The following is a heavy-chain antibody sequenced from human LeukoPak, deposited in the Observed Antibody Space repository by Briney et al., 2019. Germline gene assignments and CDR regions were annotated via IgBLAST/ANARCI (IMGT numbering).Heavy chain of an antibody. CDR1: GFTFSSYS. J-gene: IGHJ4*02. CDR3: AAGGSGCYPVFY. CDR2: ISSSSSYI. D-gene: IGHD3-22*01. V-gene: IGHV3-21*01. Sequence: GGSLRLSCAASGFTFSSYSMNWVRQAPGKGLEWVSSISSSSSYIYYADSVKGRFTISRDNAKNSLYLQMNSLRAEDTAVYYCAAGGSGCYPVFYWGQGTLVTVSS.